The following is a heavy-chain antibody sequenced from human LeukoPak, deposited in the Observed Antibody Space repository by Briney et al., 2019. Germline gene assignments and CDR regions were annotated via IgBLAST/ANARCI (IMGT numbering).Heavy chain of an antibody. CDR3: ARDLEGYDSSGWYDFYYFDY. D-gene: IGHD6-19*01. CDR1: GFTFSSYS. V-gene: IGHV3-21*01. CDR2: ISSSSSYI. Sequence: PGGSLRLSCAASGFTFSSYSMNWVRQAPGKGLEWVSTISSSSSYIYYADSVKGRFTISRDNAKNSLYLQMNSLRAEDTAVYYCARDLEGYDSSGWYDFYYFDYWGQGTLVTVSS. J-gene: IGHJ4*02.